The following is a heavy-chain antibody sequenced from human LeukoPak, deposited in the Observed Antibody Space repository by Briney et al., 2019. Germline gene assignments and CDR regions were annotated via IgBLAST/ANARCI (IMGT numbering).Heavy chain of an antibody. V-gene: IGHV3-64*01. CDR3: ARYCNGVNCYSGYGY. J-gene: IGHJ4*02. D-gene: IGHD2-15*01. CDR2: ISTNGDST. CDR1: GFTFNNYA. Sequence: GGSLRLSCAASGFTFNNYALHWVRQAPGKGLEYVSAISTNGDSTYYANSVKGRFTISRDNSKNTLYLQMGSLRAEDMAVYYCARYCNGVNCYSGYGYWGQGTLVTVSS.